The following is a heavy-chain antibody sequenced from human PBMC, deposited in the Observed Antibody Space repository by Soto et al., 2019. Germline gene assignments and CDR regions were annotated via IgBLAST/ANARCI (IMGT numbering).Heavy chain of an antibody. CDR1: GFTFSSYW. Sequence: GGSLRLSCAASGFTFSSYWMSWVRQAPGKGLEWVANIKQDGSEKYYADSVKGRFTISRDNSKNTLLLQMNSLRAEDTAVYYCERGGYFDWTYADYWGQGTLVTVSS. D-gene: IGHD3-9*01. J-gene: IGHJ4*02. CDR2: IKQDGSEK. V-gene: IGHV3-7*01. CDR3: ERGGYFDWTYADY.